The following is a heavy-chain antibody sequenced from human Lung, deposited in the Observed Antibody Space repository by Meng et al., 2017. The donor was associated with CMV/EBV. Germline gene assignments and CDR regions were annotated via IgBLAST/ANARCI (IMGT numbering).Heavy chain of an antibody. Sequence: EVQLVESGGGLVQPGGSLRLSAAVSGFTLRRYWMHWVRQAPGKGLEWVSRIDSDGRDITYADSVRGRFTISRDDAKNTLYLQMNSLRVEDTAVYYCVRGVAESLGWEMGYWGQGTLVTVSS. CDR1: GFTLRRYW. CDR2: IDSDGRDI. J-gene: IGHJ4*02. D-gene: IGHD1-26*01. CDR3: VRGVAESLGWEMGY. V-gene: IGHV3-74*03.